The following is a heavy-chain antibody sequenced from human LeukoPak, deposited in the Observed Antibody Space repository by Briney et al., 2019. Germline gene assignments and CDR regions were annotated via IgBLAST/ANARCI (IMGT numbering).Heavy chain of an antibody. J-gene: IGHJ5*02. Sequence: GASVKVSCKASGYTFNNYGISWVGQAPGQGLEWMGWVTSYNGDTNYAQKFQGRVTMSTDTSTSTAYMELRSLRFDDTAIYYCAKDWHILTGRNCFDPWGQGTLVTVSS. CDR2: VTSYNGDT. CDR3: AKDWHILTGRNCFDP. CDR1: GYTFNNYG. V-gene: IGHV1-18*01. D-gene: IGHD3-9*01.